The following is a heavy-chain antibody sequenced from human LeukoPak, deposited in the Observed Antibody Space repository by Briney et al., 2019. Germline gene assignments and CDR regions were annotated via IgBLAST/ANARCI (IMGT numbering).Heavy chain of an antibody. D-gene: IGHD6-13*01. CDR3: ARDRNIAAAGTRSLDY. CDR1: GYTFTSYG. Sequence: ASVKVSCKASGYTFTSYGISWVRQAPGQGLEWMGWISAYNGNTNYAQKPQGRVTMTTDTSTSTAYMELRSLRSDDTAVYYCARDRNIAAAGTRSLDYWDQGTLVTVSS. V-gene: IGHV1-18*04. J-gene: IGHJ4*02. CDR2: ISAYNGNT.